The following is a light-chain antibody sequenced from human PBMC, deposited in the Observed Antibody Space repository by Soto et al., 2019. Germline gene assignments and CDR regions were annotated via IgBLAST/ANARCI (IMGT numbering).Light chain of an antibody. V-gene: IGLV2-8*01. CDR2: EVT. J-gene: IGLJ3*02. CDR1: SSDVGGYSY. Sequence: QSALTQPPSASGSPGQSVTISCTGSSSDVGGYSYVSWYQQHPGKAPKLMIFEVTKRPSGVPDRFSGSKSGNTASLTVSGLLAEDEADYYCSSYAGTNNRVFGGGTKLTVL. CDR3: SSYAGTNNRV.